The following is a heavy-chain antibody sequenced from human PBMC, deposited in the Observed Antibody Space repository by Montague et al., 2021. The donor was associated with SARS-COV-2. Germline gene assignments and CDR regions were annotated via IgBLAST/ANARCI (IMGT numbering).Heavy chain of an antibody. CDR3: ARTHYDILPGYYYDMGV. V-gene: IGHV2-70*11. J-gene: IGHJ6*02. CDR1: GFSLSTSGMC. Sequence: PALVPPTQTLTLTCTFSGFSLSTSGMCVSWIRQPPGKALEWLARIDCDDDKYYRTSLKTRLTISKDTSKNQVVLTMTNMDPVDTATYYCARTHYDILPGYYYDMGVWGQGTTVTVSS. CDR2: IDCDDDK. D-gene: IGHD3-9*01.